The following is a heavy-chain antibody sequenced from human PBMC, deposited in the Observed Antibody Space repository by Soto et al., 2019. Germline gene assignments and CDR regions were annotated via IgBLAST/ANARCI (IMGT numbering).Heavy chain of an antibody. CDR1: DDASGSDE. Sequence: SETLSLTCTVYDDASGSDEWRSIRQPPGRRLEWIGYIDSNGGTSYNPSLQSRVTISIDTSTRQFSLKLSSVTAADTAVYYCVRQGFGRLHGLVDVWGQGTTVT. V-gene: IGHV4-59*08. CDR3: VRQGFGRLHGLVDV. D-gene: IGHD3-10*01. CDR2: IDSNGGT. J-gene: IGHJ6*02.